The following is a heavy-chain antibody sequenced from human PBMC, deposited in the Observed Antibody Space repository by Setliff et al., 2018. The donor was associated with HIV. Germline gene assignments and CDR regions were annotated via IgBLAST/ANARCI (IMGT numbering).Heavy chain of an antibody. CDR1: GFRFGDYT. CDR2: ISGSGGST. Sequence: PGGSLRLSCTASGFRFGDYTMSWVRQAPGKGLEWVSTISGSGGSTYYADSLQGRFTISRDTSKNTLYLQMNSLKTEDTAVYYCTSRTGYTSSWYGWGADYWGQGTLVTVSS. CDR3: TSRTGYTSSWYGWGADY. D-gene: IGHD6-13*01. V-gene: IGHV3-23*01. J-gene: IGHJ4*02.